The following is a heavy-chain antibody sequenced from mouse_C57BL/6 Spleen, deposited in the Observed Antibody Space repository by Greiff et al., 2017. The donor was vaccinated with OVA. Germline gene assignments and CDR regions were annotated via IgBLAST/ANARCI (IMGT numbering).Heavy chain of an antibody. CDR2: IYPGGGYT. V-gene: IGHV1-63*01. CDR3: ARSGAGTAWFAY. CDR1: GYTFTNYW. Sequence: VKLQESGAELVRPGTSVKMSCKASGYTFTNYWIGWAKQRPGHGLEWIGDIYPGGGYTNYNEKFKGKATLTADKSSSTAYMQFSSLPSEDSAIYYCARSGAGTAWFAYWGQGTLVTVSA. D-gene: IGHD4-1*01. J-gene: IGHJ3*01.